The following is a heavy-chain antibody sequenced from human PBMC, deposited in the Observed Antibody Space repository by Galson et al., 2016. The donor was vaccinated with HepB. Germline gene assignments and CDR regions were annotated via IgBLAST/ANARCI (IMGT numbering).Heavy chain of an antibody. CDR1: GFTFSNYV. Sequence: SLRLSCAASGFTFSNYVVNWVRQAPGKGLEWVSAISGSGTNTYYEDSVKGRFTISRDNSKNTLFLQMNSLRAEDTAVYYCAKSLLGVTLVSYYYGMDVWGQGTTVTVSS. D-gene: IGHD2-21*02. J-gene: IGHJ6*02. CDR3: AKSLLGVTLVSYYYGMDV. V-gene: IGHV3-23*01. CDR2: ISGSGTNT.